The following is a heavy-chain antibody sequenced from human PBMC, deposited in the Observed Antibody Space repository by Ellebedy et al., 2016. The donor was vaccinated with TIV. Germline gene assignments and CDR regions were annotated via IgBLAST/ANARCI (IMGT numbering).Heavy chain of an antibody. D-gene: IGHD5-18*01. Sequence: SVKVSCXASGGTFSSYAISWVRQAPRQGLEWMGGIIPIFGTANYAQKFQGRVTITADESTSTAYMELSSLRSEDTAVYYCARLDTAMGGYWGQGTLVTVSS. V-gene: IGHV1-69*13. J-gene: IGHJ4*02. CDR2: IIPIFGTA. CDR1: GGTFSSYA. CDR3: ARLDTAMGGY.